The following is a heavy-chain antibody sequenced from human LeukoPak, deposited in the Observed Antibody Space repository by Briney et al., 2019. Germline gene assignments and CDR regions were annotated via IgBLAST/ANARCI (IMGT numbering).Heavy chain of an antibody. CDR1: GFTFKNYA. CDR2: ISGSGGNA. CDR3: AKDRSGYRIPKEFDY. D-gene: IGHD3-22*01. Sequence: GGSLRLSCAPSGFTFKNYAMIWVRQAPGKGLEWVSAISGSGGNAYYADSVKGRFSMSRDNSKSTLNLQMNSLRAEDTAVYYCAKDRSGYRIPKEFDYWGQGTLVTVSS. V-gene: IGHV3-23*01. J-gene: IGHJ4*02.